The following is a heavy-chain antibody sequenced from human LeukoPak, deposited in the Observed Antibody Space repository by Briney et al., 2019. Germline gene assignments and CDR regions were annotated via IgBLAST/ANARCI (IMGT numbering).Heavy chain of an antibody. CDR3: ARGCYYYYYGMDV. D-gene: IGHD4/OR15-4a*01. CDR1: GFTVSSNY. J-gene: IGHJ6*02. V-gene: IGHV3-66*01. CDR2: IYSGGST. Sequence: GGSLRLSCAASGFTVSSNYMSWVRQAPGKGLEWVSVIYSGGSTYYAGSVKGRFTISRDNSKNTLYLQMNSLRAEDTAVYYCARGCYYYYYGMDVWGQGTTVTVSS.